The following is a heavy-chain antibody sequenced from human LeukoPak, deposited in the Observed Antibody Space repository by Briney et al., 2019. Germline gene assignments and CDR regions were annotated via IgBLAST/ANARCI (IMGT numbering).Heavy chain of an antibody. CDR2: ISWNSGDI. J-gene: IGHJ4*02. Sequence: GRSLTLSCAASGFTFEDYGMYWVRQAPGQGLEWVSGISWNSGDIDYADSVKGRFTISRDNAKNSLYLEMKSLRVDDTALYFCAKGKPAGPTTLDYWGQGILVAVSS. D-gene: IGHD2-2*01. V-gene: IGHV3-9*01. CDR1: GFTFEDYG. CDR3: AKGKPAGPTTLDY.